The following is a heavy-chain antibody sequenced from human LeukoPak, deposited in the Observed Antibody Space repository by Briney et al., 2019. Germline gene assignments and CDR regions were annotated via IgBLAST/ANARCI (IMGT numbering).Heavy chain of an antibody. J-gene: IGHJ5*02. CDR2: IYYSGST. Sequence: SETLSLTCTVSGGSISSSSYYWGWIRQPPGKGLEWIGSIYYSGSTYYNPTLKSRVTISVDTSKNQFSLKLSSVTAADTAVYYCASGPRGDYYDNWFDPWGQGTLVTVSS. CDR3: ASGPRGDYYDNWFDP. CDR1: GGSISSSSYY. V-gene: IGHV4-39*07. D-gene: IGHD3-22*01.